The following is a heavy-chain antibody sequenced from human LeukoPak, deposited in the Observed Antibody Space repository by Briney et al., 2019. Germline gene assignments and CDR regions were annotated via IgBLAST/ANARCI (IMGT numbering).Heavy chain of an antibody. V-gene: IGHV3-21*01. Sequence: GGSLRLSCAASDFTFNSYIMTWVRQTPGKGLEWVSSINSGSRDISYADSVRGRFTISRDNADNFLYLQMNSLRVEDSGVYYCARVKNGVPNPWGRGTLVTVSS. CDR2: INSGSRDI. J-gene: IGHJ5*02. D-gene: IGHD2-8*01. CDR3: ARVKNGVPNP. CDR1: DFTFNSYI.